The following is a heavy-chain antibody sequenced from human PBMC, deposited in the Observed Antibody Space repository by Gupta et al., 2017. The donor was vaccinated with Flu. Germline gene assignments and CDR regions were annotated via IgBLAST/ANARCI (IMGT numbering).Heavy chain of an antibody. Sequence: QLQLQESGPGLVKPSETLSLTCTVSGASINSGTQYWGWIRQPPGKGLEWIGSNYDSGSTYYNPSLKSRVSISVDMSKNQFSLRLISVTVADTAVYYCWRAPHYWGRGTLVTVSS. CDR1: GASINSGTQY. CDR2: NYDSGST. J-gene: IGHJ4*02. CDR3: WRAPHY. V-gene: IGHV4-39*01.